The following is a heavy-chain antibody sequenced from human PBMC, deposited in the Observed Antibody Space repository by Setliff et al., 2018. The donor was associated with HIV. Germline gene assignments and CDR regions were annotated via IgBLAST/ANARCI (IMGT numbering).Heavy chain of an antibody. D-gene: IGHD3-22*01. CDR3: ARSDLDNGSGYFDYYSYYMDV. CDR1: GGSFSAYY. Sequence: SETLSLTCAVYGGSFSAYYWTWIRQPPGKGLEWIGEINHSGSTNYSPSLKSRVTISVDTSKNQFSLKLRSVTAADTAIYYCARSDLDNGSGYFDYYSYYMDVWGRGTTVTVSS. CDR2: INHSGST. V-gene: IGHV4-34*01. J-gene: IGHJ6*03.